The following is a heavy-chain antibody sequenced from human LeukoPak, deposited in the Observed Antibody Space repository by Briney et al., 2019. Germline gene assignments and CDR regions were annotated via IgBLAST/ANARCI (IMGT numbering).Heavy chain of an antibody. J-gene: IGHJ4*02. V-gene: IGHV4-59*12. CDR3: ARDRITGTTRGFDY. D-gene: IGHD1-7*01. CDR2: IYYSGST. CDR1: GGSISSYY. Sequence: SETLSLTCTVSGGSISSYYWSWIRQPPGKGLEWIGYIYYSGSTNCNPSLKSRVTMSVDTSKNQFSLKLSSVTAADTAVYYCARDRITGTTRGFDYWGQGILVTVSS.